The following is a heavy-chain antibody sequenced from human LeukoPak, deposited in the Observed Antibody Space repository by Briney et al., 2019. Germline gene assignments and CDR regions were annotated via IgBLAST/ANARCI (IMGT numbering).Heavy chain of an antibody. CDR1: GGSFSGYY. CDR3: SSRRQEVVRGYLDY. D-gene: IGHD2-8*01. V-gene: IGHV4-34*01. CDR2: INHSGST. Sequence: SETLSLTCAVYGGSFSGYYWSWIRQPPGKGLEWIGEINHSGSTNYNPSLKSGFTISVDNSKNQFSLKVSSVTAVDTDVYYCSSRRQEVVRGYLDYWGQGTLVTVSS. J-gene: IGHJ4*02.